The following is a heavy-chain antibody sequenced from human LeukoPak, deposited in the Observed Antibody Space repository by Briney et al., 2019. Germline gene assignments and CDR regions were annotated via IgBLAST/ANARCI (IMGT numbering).Heavy chain of an antibody. D-gene: IGHD2-15*01. Sequence: PGGSLRLSCAASAFTFSNYWMNWVRQAPGKGLEWVASIKQDGSEEFYVDSVKGRFAISRDNAKNSLFLQMNSLRAEDTGVYYCSSGGWLDIWGQGTLVTVSS. CDR1: AFTFSNYW. V-gene: IGHV3-7*01. CDR2: IKQDGSEE. CDR3: SSGGWLDI. J-gene: IGHJ4*02.